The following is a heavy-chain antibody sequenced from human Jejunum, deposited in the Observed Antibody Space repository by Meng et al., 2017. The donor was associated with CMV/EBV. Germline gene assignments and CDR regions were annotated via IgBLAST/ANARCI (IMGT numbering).Heavy chain of an antibody. D-gene: IGHD2-2*01. CDR1: TSNTNS. CDR2: ISSSSRYI. V-gene: IGHV3-21*01. J-gene: IGHJ4*02. Sequence: TSNTNSMGWVRQAPGKGLEWVSSISSSSRYINYADSVKGRFTVSRDNAENSLSLQMHSLRAEDTAVYYCARLPMYCSTTTCYVDYWGQGTVVTVSS. CDR3: ARLPMYCSTTTCYVDY.